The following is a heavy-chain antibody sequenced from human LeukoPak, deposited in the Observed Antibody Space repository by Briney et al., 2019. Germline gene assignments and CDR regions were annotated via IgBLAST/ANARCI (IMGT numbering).Heavy chain of an antibody. Sequence: GGSLRLSCAASGFTVSSNYMNWVRQAPGKGLEWVSYISSSSSTIYYADSVKGRFTISRDNAKNSLYLQMNSLRAEDTAVYYCAREGSGTYYYYYGMDVWGQGTTVTVSS. J-gene: IGHJ6*02. CDR3: AREGSGTYYYYYGMDV. D-gene: IGHD3-10*01. CDR1: GFTVSSNY. V-gene: IGHV3-48*04. CDR2: ISSSSSTI.